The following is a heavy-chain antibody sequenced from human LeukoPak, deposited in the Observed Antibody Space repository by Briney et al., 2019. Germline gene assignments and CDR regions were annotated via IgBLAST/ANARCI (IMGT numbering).Heavy chain of an antibody. CDR2: IYYSGST. J-gene: IGHJ3*02. CDR3: AKTLTDSTIPDAFDI. Sequence: SSETLSLTFTVSGGSISSYYWSWIRQPPGKGLEWIGYIYYSGSTNYNPSLKSRVTISVDTSKNQFSLKLSSVTAADTAVYYCAKTLTDSTIPDAFDIWGQGTMVTVSS. CDR1: GGSISSYY. D-gene: IGHD3-3*01. V-gene: IGHV4-59*08.